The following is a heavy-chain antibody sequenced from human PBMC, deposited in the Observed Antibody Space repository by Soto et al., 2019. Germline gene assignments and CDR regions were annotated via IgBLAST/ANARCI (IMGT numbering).Heavy chain of an antibody. V-gene: IGHV1-69*05. CDR2: IIPIFGTA. D-gene: IGHD3-22*01. CDR3: ARPANYYYDSSVYYAFDI. Sequence: ASVKVSCKASGGTFSSYAISWVRQATGQGLEWMGGIIPIFGTANYAQKFQGRVTITTDESTSTAYMELSSLRSEDTAVYYCARPANYYYDSSVYYAFDIWGQGTMVTVSS. CDR1: GGTFSSYA. J-gene: IGHJ3*02.